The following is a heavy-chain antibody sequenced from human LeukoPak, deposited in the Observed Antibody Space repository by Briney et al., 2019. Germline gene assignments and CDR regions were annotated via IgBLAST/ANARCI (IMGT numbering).Heavy chain of an antibody. Sequence: PGGSLRLSCAASGFTFTSYGMHWVRQAPGKGLEWVAFIRYDGTNKYYADSVKGRFTISRDISKNTLYLQMNSLRAEDTAVYYCAKISFYDSSGYSDYWGQGTLVTVSS. J-gene: IGHJ4*02. CDR3: AKISFYDSSGYSDY. D-gene: IGHD3-22*01. V-gene: IGHV3-30*02. CDR2: IRYDGTNK. CDR1: GFTFTSYG.